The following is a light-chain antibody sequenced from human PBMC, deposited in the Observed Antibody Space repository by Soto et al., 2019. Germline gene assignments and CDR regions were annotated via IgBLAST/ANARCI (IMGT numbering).Light chain of an antibody. CDR1: QSVLYSSNKKNY. CDR2: WAS. J-gene: IGKJ4*01. V-gene: IGKV4-1*01. Sequence: DIVMTQSPDSLAVSLGERATINCKSSQSVLYSSNKKNYLAWYHQKPGQPPKLLIYWASTRESGVPDRFSGSGSGTHFTLTISSLQAEDVAVYYCQQYYSTPLAFGGGTKVQIQ. CDR3: QQYYSTPLA.